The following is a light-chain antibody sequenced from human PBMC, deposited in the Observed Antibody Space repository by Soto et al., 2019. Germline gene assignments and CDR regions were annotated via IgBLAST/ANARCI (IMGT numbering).Light chain of an antibody. Sequence: QYALTQPPSASGSPGQAVTISCTGTSSDVGGYNYVSWYQQHPGKDHKRMIYEVSKRPTGVSDRFSGSKSGNTASLSVSGLQAEDDAYYYCRSCAGSNIPFGTGTTLTVL. CDR1: SSDVGGYNY. J-gene: IGLJ1*01. CDR2: EVS. CDR3: RSCAGSNIP. V-gene: IGLV2-8*01.